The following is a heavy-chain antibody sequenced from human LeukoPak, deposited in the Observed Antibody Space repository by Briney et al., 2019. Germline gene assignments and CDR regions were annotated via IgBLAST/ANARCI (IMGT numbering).Heavy chain of an antibody. Sequence: GSSLRLSCAASGFTFRIYAMSWVRQAPGKGLEWVSGISGSDASTFYADSVMGRFTISRDNSMNTLYLQMNSLRAEDTAVYYCAKEYCSNSICHSLDYWGQGTLVTVSS. CDR3: AKEYCSNSICHSLDY. V-gene: IGHV3-23*01. CDR1: GFTFRIYA. J-gene: IGHJ4*02. CDR2: ISGSDAST. D-gene: IGHD2-8*01.